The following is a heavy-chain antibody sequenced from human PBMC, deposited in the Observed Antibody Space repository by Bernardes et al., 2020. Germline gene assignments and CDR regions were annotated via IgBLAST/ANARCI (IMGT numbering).Heavy chain of an antibody. V-gene: IGHV4-34*01. J-gene: IGHJ4*02. D-gene: IGHD4-17*01. CDR2: IHHSGSA. CDR1: GGSFSAYY. Sequence: TLSLICAVYGGSFSAYYWSWIRQPPGKGLEWIGEIHHSGSANYNPSLKSRVTISVDTSKNQFSLKLSSVTAADTAVYYCARAGHYGDYDGFDQWGQGTLVTVSS. CDR3: ARAGHYGDYDGFDQ.